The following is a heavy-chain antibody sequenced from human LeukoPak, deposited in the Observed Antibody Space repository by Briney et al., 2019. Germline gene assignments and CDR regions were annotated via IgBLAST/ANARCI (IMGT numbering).Heavy chain of an antibody. Sequence: SETLSLTCTVSGGSISGYYWSWIRQPPGKGLEWIGYIYYSGGTNYNPSLKSRVTISVDTSKNQFSLKLSSVTAADTAVYYCARDSAWKSDYYYDSSGYSNDAFDIWGQGTMVTVSS. CDR2: IYYSGGT. CDR1: GGSISGYY. D-gene: IGHD3-22*01. J-gene: IGHJ3*02. V-gene: IGHV4-59*01. CDR3: ARDSAWKSDYYYDSSGYSNDAFDI.